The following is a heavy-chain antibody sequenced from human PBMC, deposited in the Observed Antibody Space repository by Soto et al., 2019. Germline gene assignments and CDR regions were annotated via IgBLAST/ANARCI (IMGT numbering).Heavy chain of an antibody. Sequence: GGSLRLSCAASGFTFSSYAMHWVRQAPGKGLEWVAVISYDGSNKYYADSVKGRFTISRDNSKNTLYLQMNSLRAEDTAVYYCAVKGGDHGVGNDAFDIWGQGTMVTVSS. CDR1: GFTFSSYA. CDR3: AVKGGDHGVGNDAFDI. D-gene: IGHD2-21*01. CDR2: ISYDGSNK. V-gene: IGHV3-30-3*01. J-gene: IGHJ3*02.